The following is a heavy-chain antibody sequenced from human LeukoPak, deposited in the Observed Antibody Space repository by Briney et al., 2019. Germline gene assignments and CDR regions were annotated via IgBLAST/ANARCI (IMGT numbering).Heavy chain of an antibody. D-gene: IGHD4-17*01. V-gene: IGHV5-51*01. CDR1: GYSFTSYW. Sequence: GESLKTSCKGSGYSFTSYWIGWVPQMPGKGLEWIGIIYPGGSDPRYSPSFQGQVTISADKSISTAYLQWSSLKASDTAMYYCARLSEGMTTVGPYFDYWGQGTLVTVSS. CDR2: IYPGGSDP. J-gene: IGHJ4*02. CDR3: ARLSEGMTTVGPYFDY.